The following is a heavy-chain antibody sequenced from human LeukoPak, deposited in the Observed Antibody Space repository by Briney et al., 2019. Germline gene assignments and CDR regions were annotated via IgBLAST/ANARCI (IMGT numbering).Heavy chain of an antibody. CDR2: ISRDGGTT. J-gene: IGHJ4*02. CDR1: GFTFDHYA. D-gene: IGHD3-10*01. Sequence: PGGSLRLSCATSGFTFDHYAFHWVRHVPGKGLEWVSLISRDGGTTSYGDSVKGRFTISRDNRKNSLYMQMNSLKTEDSALYYCTKEFSGSYENWGQGTLVTVSS. V-gene: IGHV3-43*02. CDR3: TKEFSGSYEN.